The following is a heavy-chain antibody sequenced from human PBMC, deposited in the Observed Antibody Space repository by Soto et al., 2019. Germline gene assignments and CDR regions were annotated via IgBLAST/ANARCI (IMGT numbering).Heavy chain of an antibody. J-gene: IGHJ6*02. D-gene: IGHD1-26*01. V-gene: IGHV1-8*01. CDR2: MNPNSGNT. CDR1: GYTFTSYD. Sequence: GASVKVSCKASGYTFTSYDINWVRQATGQGLEWMGWMNPNSGNTGYAQKFQGRVTMTRNTSISTAYMELSSLRSEDTAVYYCARVRYYATGYYYYGMDVWGQGTTVTVSS. CDR3: ARVRYYATGYYYYGMDV.